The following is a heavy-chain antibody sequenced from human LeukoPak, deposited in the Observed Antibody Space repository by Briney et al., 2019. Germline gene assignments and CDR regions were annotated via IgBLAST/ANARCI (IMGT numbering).Heavy chain of an antibody. V-gene: IGHV3-33*01. CDR2: IWYDGSNK. CDR1: GFTFSSYG. Sequence: GGSLRLSCAASGFTFSSYGMHWVRQAPGKGLEWVAVIWYDGSNKYYADSVKGRFTISRDNSKNTLYLQMNSLRAEDTAVYYCARAYSSSSEKKNYFDYWGQGTLVTVSS. J-gene: IGHJ4*02. D-gene: IGHD6-6*01. CDR3: ARAYSSSSEKKNYFDY.